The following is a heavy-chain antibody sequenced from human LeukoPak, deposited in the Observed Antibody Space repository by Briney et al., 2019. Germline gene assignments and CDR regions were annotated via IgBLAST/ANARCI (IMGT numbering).Heavy chain of an antibody. D-gene: IGHD3-22*01. CDR3: ARPLVYDSSGYWFDY. V-gene: IGHV1-2*02. CDR2: INPNSGGT. J-gene: IGHJ4*02. CDR1: GYTFTGYY. Sequence: ASVKVSCKASGYTFTGYYIHWVRQDPGQGLEWMGWINPNSGGTNYAQKFQGRVTMTRDTSISTAYMEVSRLRSGDTAVYFCARPLVYDSSGYWFDYWGQGTLVTVSS.